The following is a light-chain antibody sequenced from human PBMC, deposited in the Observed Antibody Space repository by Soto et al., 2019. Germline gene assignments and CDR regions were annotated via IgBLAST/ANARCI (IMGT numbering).Light chain of an antibody. J-gene: IGLJ2*01. CDR1: SGHSTYI. V-gene: IGLV4-60*02. Sequence: QPVLTQSSSASASLGSSVKLTCTLSSGHSTYIIAWHQQQPGKAPRYMMKLDGSGTYNKGSGVPDRFSGSSSGADRYLTISNLQFEDEAEYYCETWDSNTRVFGGGTKLTVL. CDR3: ETWDSNTRV. CDR2: LDGSGTY.